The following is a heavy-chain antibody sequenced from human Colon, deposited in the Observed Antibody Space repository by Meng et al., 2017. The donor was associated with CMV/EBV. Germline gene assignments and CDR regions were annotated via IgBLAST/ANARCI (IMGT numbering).Heavy chain of an antibody. CDR2: IHFDGSGA. V-gene: IGHV3-74*01. CDR1: FTFSRFL. J-gene: IGHJ4*02. CDR3: ARANGNSGYFSYYFDH. D-gene: IGHD3-22*01. Sequence: FTFSRFLLHWVRPTPGKGLEWVSRIHFDGSGASYADSVEGRFTISRDNAKNTLYLQMNSLTPEDSAVYYCARANGNSGYFSYYFDHWGPGTLVTVSS.